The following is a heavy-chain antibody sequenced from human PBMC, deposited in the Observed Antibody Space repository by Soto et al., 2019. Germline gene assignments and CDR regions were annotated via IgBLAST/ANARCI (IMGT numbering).Heavy chain of an antibody. V-gene: IGHV4-31*03. D-gene: IGHD3-22*01. CDR1: GGSISSGGYY. Sequence: SETLSLTCTVSGGSISSGGYYWSWIRQHPGKGLVWIGYIYYSGSTYYNPSLKSRVTISVDTSKNQFSLKLSSVTAADTAVYYCAAVDSYYDSSGYYPFFDYWGQGTLVTVSS. J-gene: IGHJ4*02. CDR2: IYYSGST. CDR3: AAVDSYYDSSGYYPFFDY.